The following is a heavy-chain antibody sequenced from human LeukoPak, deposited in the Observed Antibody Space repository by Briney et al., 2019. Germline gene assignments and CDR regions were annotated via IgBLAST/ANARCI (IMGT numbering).Heavy chain of an antibody. CDR3: AKSRVTGTYPGRFDY. Sequence: GGSLRLSCAASGFTFSSHVMSWVHQAPGRGLEWVSSLSGSGKYTFYADSVKGRFTISRDNSRNELFLQMNSLTSGDTAEYYCAKSRVTGTYPGRFDYWGLGILVTASS. V-gene: IGHV3-23*01. CDR1: GFTFSSHV. D-gene: IGHD3-10*01. CDR2: LSGSGKYT. J-gene: IGHJ4*02.